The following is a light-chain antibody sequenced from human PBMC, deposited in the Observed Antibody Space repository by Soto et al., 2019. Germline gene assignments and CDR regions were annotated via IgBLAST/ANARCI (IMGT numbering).Light chain of an antibody. V-gene: IGKV3-20*01. J-gene: IGKJ1*01. CDR2: GAS. CDR1: QSVSSSY. CDR3: QQYGSSPPT. Sequence: EIVLTQSPGTLSLSPGERATLSCMASQSVSSSYLAWYQQKPGQAPRLLIYGASSRATGTPDRFSGSGSGTDFTLTINRLEPEDFALYYCQQYGSSPPTFGQGTKGDIK.